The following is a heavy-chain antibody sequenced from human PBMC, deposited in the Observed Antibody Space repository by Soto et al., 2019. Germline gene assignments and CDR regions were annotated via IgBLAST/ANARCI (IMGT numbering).Heavy chain of an antibody. Sequence: GGSLRLSCAASGFIFSIHSMNWVRQAPGKGLEWVSYISSSSSYIYYADSVKGRFTISRDNAKNSLYLQMNSLRDEDTAVYYCARDPIGFWSGYYMWGFDYWGQGTLVTVSS. J-gene: IGHJ4*02. D-gene: IGHD3-3*01. CDR3: ARDPIGFWSGYYMWGFDY. CDR2: ISSSSSYI. V-gene: IGHV3-48*02. CDR1: GFIFSIHS.